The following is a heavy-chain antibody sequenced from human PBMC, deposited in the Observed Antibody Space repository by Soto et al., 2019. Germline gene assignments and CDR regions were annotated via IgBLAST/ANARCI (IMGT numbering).Heavy chain of an antibody. CDR2: IWYDGSNK. V-gene: IGHV3-33*01. Sequence: GGSLRLSCAASGFTFSSYGMHWVRQAPGKGLEWVAVIWYDGSNKYYADTGKGRFTIARDNSKNRLYLQMNGLRAEDTAGYYCARGTTVFFRDNYYGMDVWGQGTTVTVSS. D-gene: IGHD4-17*01. CDR1: GFTFSSYG. CDR3: ARGTTVFFRDNYYGMDV. J-gene: IGHJ6*02.